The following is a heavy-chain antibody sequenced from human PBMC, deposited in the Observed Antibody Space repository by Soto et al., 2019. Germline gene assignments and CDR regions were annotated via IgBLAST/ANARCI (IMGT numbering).Heavy chain of an antibody. D-gene: IGHD6-6*01. CDR2: ISSSSSYI. V-gene: IGHV3-21*01. CDR3: ARDGLRPRIAARPRDGYYYYYYMDV. CDR1: GFTFSSYS. J-gene: IGHJ6*03. Sequence: GGSLRLSCAASGFTFSSYSMNWVRQAPGKGLEWVSSISSSSSYIYYADSVKGRFTISRDNAKNSLYLQMNSLRAEDTAVYYCARDGLRPRIAARPRDGYYYYYYMDVWGKGTTVTVSS.